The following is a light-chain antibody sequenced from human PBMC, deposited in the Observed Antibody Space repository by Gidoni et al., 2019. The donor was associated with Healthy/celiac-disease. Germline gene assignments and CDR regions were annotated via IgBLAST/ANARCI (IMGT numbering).Light chain of an antibody. CDR2: QDS. CDR3: QAWDSSTAVV. CDR1: KLGDKY. J-gene: IGLJ2*01. Sequence: SYELTHPPSVSVSPGQTASITCSRDKLGDKYACWYQQKPGQSTVLVIYQDSKRPSGIPERFSGSNSGNTATLTISGTQAMDEADYYCQAWDSSTAVVFGGGTKLTVL. V-gene: IGLV3-1*01.